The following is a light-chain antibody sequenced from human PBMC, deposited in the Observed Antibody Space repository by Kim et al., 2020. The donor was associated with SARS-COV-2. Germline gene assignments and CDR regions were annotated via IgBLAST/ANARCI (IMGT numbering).Light chain of an antibody. CDR1: KLGDKY. CDR2: QDS. CDR3: QAWDSSTVV. V-gene: IGLV3-1*01. J-gene: IGLJ2*01. Sequence: SVSPGQTASITCSGDKLGDKYACWYQQKPGQSPVLVLYQDSKRPSGIPERFSGSNSGNTATLTISRTQAMDEADYYCQAWDSSTVVFGGGTQLTVL.